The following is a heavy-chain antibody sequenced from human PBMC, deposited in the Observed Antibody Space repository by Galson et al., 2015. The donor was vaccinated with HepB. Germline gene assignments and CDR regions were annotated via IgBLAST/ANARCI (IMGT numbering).Heavy chain of an antibody. CDR3: ARVIYDIVLMVYATHDY. V-gene: IGHV1-3*01. CDR2: INAGNGNT. J-gene: IGHJ4*02. D-gene: IGHD2-8*01. Sequence: SVKVSCKASGYTFTSYAMHWVRQAPGQRLEWMGWINAGNGNTKYSQKFQGRVTITRDTSTSTAYKELRSLRSDDTAVYYCARVIYDIVLMVYATHDYWGQGTLVTVSS. CDR1: GYTFTSYA.